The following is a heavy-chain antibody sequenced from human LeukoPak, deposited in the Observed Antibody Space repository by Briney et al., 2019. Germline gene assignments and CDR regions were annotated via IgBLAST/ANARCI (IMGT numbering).Heavy chain of an antibody. J-gene: IGHJ6*02. CDR3: ARKFSGFSYYFGMDV. CDR1: GFTFSSYT. CDR2: ITGSSSYI. Sequence: PGGSLRLSCAASGFTFSSYTMNWVRQAPGKGLEWVSSITGSSSYIYYADSVKGRFTISRDNAKNSLYLQMNSLRAEDTAVYYCARKFSGFSYYFGMDVWGQGTTVTVSS. D-gene: IGHD3-22*01. V-gene: IGHV3-21*01.